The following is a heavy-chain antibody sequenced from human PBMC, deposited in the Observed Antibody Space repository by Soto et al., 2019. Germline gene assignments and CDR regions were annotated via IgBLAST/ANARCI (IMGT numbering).Heavy chain of an antibody. CDR2: ISAYNGNT. D-gene: IGHD5-12*01. Sequence: ASVKVSCKASGYPFTSYVINWVRQAPGQGLEWMGWISAYNGNTNYVQKFQGRVTMTTDTSTGTAYMELRSLRSDDTAVYYCARDFVPAYSGYSDYWGQGTLVTVSS. V-gene: IGHV1-18*01. CDR3: ARDFVPAYSGYSDY. J-gene: IGHJ4*02. CDR1: GYPFTSYV.